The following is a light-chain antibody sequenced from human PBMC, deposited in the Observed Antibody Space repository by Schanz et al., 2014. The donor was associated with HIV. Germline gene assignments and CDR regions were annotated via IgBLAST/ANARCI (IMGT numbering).Light chain of an antibody. CDR2: KAS. CDR3: QQYRSYPWT. V-gene: IGKV1-5*03. Sequence: DIQMTQSPPTLSASVGDRVTITCRASQSITDSLAWYQQKPGKAPKLLIYKASSLEKGVPSRFRGRGSGTEFTLTITSLQPDDFASYYCQQYRSYPWTFGQGTNVDI. J-gene: IGKJ1*01. CDR1: QSITDS.